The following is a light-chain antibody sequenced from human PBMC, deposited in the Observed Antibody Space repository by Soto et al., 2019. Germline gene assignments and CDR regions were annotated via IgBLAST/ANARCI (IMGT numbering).Light chain of an antibody. CDR3: QQYGSSSYT. CDR1: QSVSSY. CDR2: GAS. V-gene: IGKV3-20*01. J-gene: IGKJ2*01. Sequence: EMVMTQSPATLSVSPGERATLSCRASQSVSSYLAWYQQKPGQAPRLLIYGASSRATGIPDRFSGSGSGTDFTLTISRLEPEDFAVYYCQQYGSSSYTFGQGTKLEIK.